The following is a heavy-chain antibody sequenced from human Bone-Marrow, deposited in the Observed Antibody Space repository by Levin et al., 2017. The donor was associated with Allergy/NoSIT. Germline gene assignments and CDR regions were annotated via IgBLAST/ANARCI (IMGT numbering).Heavy chain of an antibody. V-gene: IGHV3-7*02. CDR3: ARNGAWSFEF. Sequence: PGGSLRLSCASSGFTFSGYWMAWVRQAPGKGLEWVANINRDGGDGYYVDSVKGRFTISRDNARNPLDLQMNSLRVEDTAVYYCARNGAWSFEFWGQATLVTVSS. CDR1: GFTFSGYW. CDR2: INRDGGDG. J-gene: IGHJ4*02. D-gene: IGHD2-8*01.